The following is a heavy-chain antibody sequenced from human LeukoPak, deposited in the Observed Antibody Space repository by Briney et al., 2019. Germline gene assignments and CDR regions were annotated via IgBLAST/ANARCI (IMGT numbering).Heavy chain of an antibody. V-gene: IGHV4-61*05. D-gene: IGHD6-13*01. CDR2: IYYSGNT. CDR1: GGSISSSSYY. CDR3: ARGGGSSSWYLNYYYYYMDV. Sequence: SETLSLTCTVSGGSISSSSYYWGWIRQPPGKGLEWIGYIYYSGNTNYNPSLKSRVTISVDTSKNQFSLKLSSVTAADTAVYYCARGGGSSSWYLNYYYYYMDVWGKGTTVTDSS. J-gene: IGHJ6*03.